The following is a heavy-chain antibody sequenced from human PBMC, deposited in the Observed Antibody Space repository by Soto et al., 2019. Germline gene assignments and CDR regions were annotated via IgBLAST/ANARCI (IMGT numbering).Heavy chain of an antibody. Sequence: AETLSVTCAVYVGSFSNNYWTWLRQPPGKGLEWTGQISPSGTTKYIPSRKSRGTVSVDTSRKQLFLKVTSVSAADTAVYYCATSLWFGTQPEIWGPGTLVTVSS. CDR3: ATSLWFGTQPEI. D-gene: IGHD3-10*01. V-gene: IGHV4-34*01. CDR1: VGSFSNNY. J-gene: IGHJ4*02. CDR2: ISPSGTT.